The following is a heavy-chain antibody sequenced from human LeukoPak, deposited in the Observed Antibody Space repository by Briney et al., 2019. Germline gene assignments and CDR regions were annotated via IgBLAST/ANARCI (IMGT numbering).Heavy chain of an antibody. CDR2: INHSGST. J-gene: IGHJ4*02. D-gene: IGHD3-22*01. CDR1: GGSFSGYY. V-gene: IGHV4-34*01. CDR3: ARGLRGYYGSSVGY. Sequence: SETLSLTCAVYGGSFSGYYWSWIRQPPGKGLEWIGEINHSGSTNHNPSLKSRLTISVDTSKNQFSLKLSSVTAGDTAVYYCARGLRGYYGSSVGYWGQGTLVTVSS.